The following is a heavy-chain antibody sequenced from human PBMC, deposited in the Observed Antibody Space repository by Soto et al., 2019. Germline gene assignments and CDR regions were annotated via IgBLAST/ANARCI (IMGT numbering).Heavy chain of an antibody. CDR1: GGTFSSYA. J-gene: IGHJ4*02. V-gene: IGHV1-69*13. CDR3: ARALTYYYDSSGYYAFDY. CDR2: IIPIFGTA. D-gene: IGHD3-22*01. Sequence: SVKVSCKASGGTFSSYAISWVRQAPGQGLEWMGGIIPIFGTANYAQKFQGRVTITADESTSTAYMELSSLRSEDTAVYYCARALTYYYDSSGYYAFDYWGQGTLVTVSS.